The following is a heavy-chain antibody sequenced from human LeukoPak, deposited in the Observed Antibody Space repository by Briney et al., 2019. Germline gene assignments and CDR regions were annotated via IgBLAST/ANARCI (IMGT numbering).Heavy chain of an antibody. Sequence: PGGSLRLSCAASGFTVANDRMSWVRQAPGKGLKWVAVIADDGSNKYYADSVKGRFTISRDNSNNTLYLQMNSLRAEDTAVYYCARVDDLDAFDTWGQGTMVTVSS. CDR1: GFTVANDR. CDR3: ARVDDLDAFDT. J-gene: IGHJ3*02. V-gene: IGHV3-30*03. D-gene: IGHD2-2*03. CDR2: IADDGSNK.